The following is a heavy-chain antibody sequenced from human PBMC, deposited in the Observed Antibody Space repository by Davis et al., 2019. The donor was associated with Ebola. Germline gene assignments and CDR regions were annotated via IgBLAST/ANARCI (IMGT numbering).Heavy chain of an antibody. CDR3: ARDHSRSPLNAFDY. Sequence: AASVKVSCKASGYTFTSYGISWVRQAPGQGLEWMGWISAYNGNTNYAQKLQGRVTMTTDTSTSTAYMELRSLRSDDTAVYYCARDHSRSPLNAFDYWGQGTLVTVSS. J-gene: IGHJ4*02. V-gene: IGHV1-18*01. CDR2: ISAYNGNT. CDR1: GYTFTSYG. D-gene: IGHD1-26*01.